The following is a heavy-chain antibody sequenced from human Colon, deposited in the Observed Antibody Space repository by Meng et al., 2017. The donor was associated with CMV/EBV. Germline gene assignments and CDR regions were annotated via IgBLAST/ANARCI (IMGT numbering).Heavy chain of an antibody. Sequence: GGSLRLSCAASGFNFHDYGMHWVRRAPGKGLEWVSGISWSSGNIDYADPVKGRFTISRDNAKNSLYLQMNSLRVEDMGFYYFSKDIRRYSTTWNGGWDLWGQGTLVTVSS. CDR1: GFNFHDYG. J-gene: IGHJ5*02. CDR2: ISWSSGNI. CDR3: SKDIRRYSTTWNGGWDL. D-gene: IGHD1-26*01. V-gene: IGHV3-9*03.